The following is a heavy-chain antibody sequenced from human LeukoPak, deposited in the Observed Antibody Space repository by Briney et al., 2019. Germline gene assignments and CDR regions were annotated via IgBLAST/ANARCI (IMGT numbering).Heavy chain of an antibody. CDR3: ARARGGGSGTYNYYAMDV. CDR1: GFTFSSYA. CDR2: ISGSGGST. Sequence: GGSLRLSCAASGFTFSSYAMSWVRQAPGKGLEWVSAISGSGGSTYYADSVKGRFTISRDNSKNTLYLQMISLRVEDTAVYYCARARGGGSGTYNYYAMDVWGQGSTVTVSS. J-gene: IGHJ6*02. D-gene: IGHD3-10*01. V-gene: IGHV3-23*01.